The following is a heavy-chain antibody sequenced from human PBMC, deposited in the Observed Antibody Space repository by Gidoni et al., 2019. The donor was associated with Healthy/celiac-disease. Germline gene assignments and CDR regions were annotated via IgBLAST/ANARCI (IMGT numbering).Heavy chain of an antibody. CDR1: GYTFTSYG. J-gene: IGHJ4*02. CDR2: ISAYHGNT. Sequence: QVQMVQSGAEVQKPGAAGKVSCKASGYTFTSYGISWVRQAPGQGLEWMGWISAYHGNTNSAQKLQGRVPITPDTSTSTAYMELRCLRSDDTAVYSCAGVATIAGFDYWGQGTLVTVSS. V-gene: IGHV1-18*01. CDR3: AGVATIAGFDY. D-gene: IGHD5-12*01.